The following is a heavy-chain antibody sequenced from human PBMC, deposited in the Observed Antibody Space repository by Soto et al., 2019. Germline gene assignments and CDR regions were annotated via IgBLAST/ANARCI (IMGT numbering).Heavy chain of an antibody. CDR1: GDSISNLDYF. CDR2: IYKSATT. D-gene: IGHD1-7*01. CDR3: ASRDPGTSADY. J-gene: IGHJ4*02. V-gene: IGHV4-30-4*01. Sequence: SEPLCHTCSVAGDSISNLDYFWAWIRQPPGQALEYIGYIYKSATTYYNPSFESRVAISVDTSKNQFSLKVTSLTAADTAVYYCASRDPGTSADYWGQGTLVTVSS.